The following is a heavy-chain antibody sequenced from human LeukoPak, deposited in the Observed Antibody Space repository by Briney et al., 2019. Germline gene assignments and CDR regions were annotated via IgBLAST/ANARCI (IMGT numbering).Heavy chain of an antibody. CDR3: IRYGYNLAEYYQH. J-gene: IGHJ1*01. CDR1: GFIFSNAW. CDR2: IKSKTDGGTT. V-gene: IGHV3-15*07. Sequence: PGGSLRLSCAAPGFIFSNAWMNWVRQAPGKGLEWVGHIKSKTDGGTTDYAAPVKGRFTISRDDSKNTLYLQMNSLKTEDTAVYYCIRYGYNLAEYYQHWGQGTLVTVSS. D-gene: IGHD5-24*01.